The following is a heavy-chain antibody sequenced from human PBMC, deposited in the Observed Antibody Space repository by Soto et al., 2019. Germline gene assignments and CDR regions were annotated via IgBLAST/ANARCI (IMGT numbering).Heavy chain of an antibody. Sequence: GSLRLSCAASGFTFSSYSMNWVRQAPGKGLEWVSSISSSSSYIYYADSVKGRFTISRDNAKNSLYLQTNSLRAEDTAVYYCARDHVLYSRSRALGYWGQGTLVTVSS. CDR2: ISSSSSYI. D-gene: IGHD6-6*01. J-gene: IGHJ4*02. V-gene: IGHV3-21*01. CDR3: ARDHVLYSRSRALGY. CDR1: GFTFSSYS.